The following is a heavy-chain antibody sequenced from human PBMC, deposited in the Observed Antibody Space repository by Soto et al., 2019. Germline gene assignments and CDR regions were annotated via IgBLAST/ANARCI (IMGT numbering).Heavy chain of an antibody. Sequence: SETLSLTCTVSGGSISSYYWSWIRQPPGKGLEWIGYIYYSGSTNYNPSLKSRVTISVDTSKNLFSLKLSSVTAADTAVYYCARRFCSGGSCYSRGAYYYYMDVWGKGTTVTVSS. CDR2: IYYSGST. V-gene: IGHV4-59*08. CDR1: GGSISSYY. D-gene: IGHD2-15*01. CDR3: ARRFCSGGSCYSRGAYYYYMDV. J-gene: IGHJ6*03.